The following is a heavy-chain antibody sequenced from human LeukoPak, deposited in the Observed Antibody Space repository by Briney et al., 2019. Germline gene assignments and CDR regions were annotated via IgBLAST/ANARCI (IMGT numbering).Heavy chain of an antibody. CDR3: ARSAVGATIWCDP. V-gene: IGHV4-59*01. CDR1: GGSISSYY. Sequence: PSETLSLTCTVSGGSISSYYWSWIRQPPGEGLEWFGYIYYRGRANYKPSLKGRVTRSVDTSKNQFSLKLSSVTAADTAVDYCARSAVGATIWCDPWGQGTLVTVCS. D-gene: IGHD1-26*01. CDR2: IYYRGRA. J-gene: IGHJ5*02.